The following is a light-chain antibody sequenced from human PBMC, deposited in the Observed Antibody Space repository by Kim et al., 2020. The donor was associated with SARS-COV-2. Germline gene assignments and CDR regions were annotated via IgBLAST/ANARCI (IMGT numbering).Light chain of an antibody. Sequence: VSPGESATLSCRASKSVSNNLAWYQQKPGQAPRLLIYGASARATGIPARFSGSESGTEFTLTISSLQSEDFAVYYCQQYNNWPLTFGGGTKVDIK. J-gene: IGKJ4*01. CDR3: QQYNNWPLT. V-gene: IGKV3-15*01. CDR1: KSVSNN. CDR2: GAS.